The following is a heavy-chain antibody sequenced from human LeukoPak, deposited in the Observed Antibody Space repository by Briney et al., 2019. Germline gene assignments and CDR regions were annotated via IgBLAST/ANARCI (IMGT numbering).Heavy chain of an antibody. Sequence: ASVKVSCKASGYTFTSYGISWVRQAPGQGLEWMGWISAYNGNTNYAQKLQGRVTMTTDTSTSTAYMELRSLRSDDTAVYYCARDQYCSSTSCKYLTGYYGMDVWGQGTTVTVSS. CDR2: ISAYNGNT. CDR1: GYTFTSYG. V-gene: IGHV1-18*01. D-gene: IGHD2-2*01. J-gene: IGHJ6*02. CDR3: ARDQYCSSTSCKYLTGYYGMDV.